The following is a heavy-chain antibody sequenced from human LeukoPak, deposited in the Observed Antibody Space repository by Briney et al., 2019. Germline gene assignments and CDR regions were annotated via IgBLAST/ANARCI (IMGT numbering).Heavy chain of an antibody. CDR3: ATMVAVANFA. Sequence: ASVKVSCRASGHTLTGYYIHWVRQAPGQGPEWMGYIDPNGVATHYAQKFQGRVTMTRDTSISTAYMELSGLRPDDTAIYYCATMVAVANFAWGQGTLVTVSS. CDR2: IDPNGVAT. D-gene: IGHD2-15*01. V-gene: IGHV1-2*02. CDR1: GHTLTGYY. J-gene: IGHJ5*02.